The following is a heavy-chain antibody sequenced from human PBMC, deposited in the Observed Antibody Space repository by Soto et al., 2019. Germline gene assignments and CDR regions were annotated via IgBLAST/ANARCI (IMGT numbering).Heavy chain of an antibody. CDR1: GFTFSDYA. V-gene: IGHV3-23*01. CDR2: ISGSGIST. CDR3: AKDATVNYDYVWGSYRYTSFDY. D-gene: IGHD3-16*02. J-gene: IGHJ4*02. Sequence: AASVKVSCAASGFTFSDYAMSWVRQAPGKGLEWVSIISGSGISTYYADSVKGRFTISRDNSKNTLYLQVNSLRAEDTAVYYCAKDATVNYDYVWGSYRYTSFDYWGQGTLVTVSS.